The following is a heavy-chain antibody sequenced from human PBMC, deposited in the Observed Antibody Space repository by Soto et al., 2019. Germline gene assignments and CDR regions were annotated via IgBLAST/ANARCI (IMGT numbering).Heavy chain of an antibody. D-gene: IGHD6-19*01. Sequence: GSLRLSCAASGFTVSSNYMSWVRQAPGTGLEWVSVIYSGGSTYYADSVKGRFTISRDKSKNTLYLQMNSLRAEDTAVYYCAREGRKSQYSSCWYHDAWFDPWGQGTLVTVSS. J-gene: IGHJ5*02. CDR1: GFTVSSNY. CDR3: AREGRKSQYSSCWYHDAWFDP. V-gene: IGHV3-53*01. CDR2: IYSGGST.